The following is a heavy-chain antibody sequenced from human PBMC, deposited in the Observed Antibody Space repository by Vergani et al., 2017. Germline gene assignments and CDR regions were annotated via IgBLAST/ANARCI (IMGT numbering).Heavy chain of an antibody. CDR2: IYYSGLT. CDR3: ARQRPGSGWSPGDFDD. J-gene: IGHJ4*02. Sequence: QLQLQQSGPGLVKPSETLFLTCTVSADSISSGSYYWGWIRQPPGKSLEWIGSIYYSGLTYYNPSLKSRVAISVDTSKNQFSLKVTSVTAADTAVYFCARQRPGSGWSPGDFDDWGLGTLVTVSS. CDR1: ADSISSGSYY. D-gene: IGHD6-19*01. V-gene: IGHV4-39*01.